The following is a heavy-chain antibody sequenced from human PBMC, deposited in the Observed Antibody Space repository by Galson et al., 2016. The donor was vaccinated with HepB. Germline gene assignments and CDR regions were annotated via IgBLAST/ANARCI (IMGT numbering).Heavy chain of an antibody. D-gene: IGHD3-10*01. J-gene: IGHJ2*01. CDR3: ARVKFGSGIDFDL. CDR2: ISDSSSTR. V-gene: IGHV3-48*02. Sequence: SLRLSCAVSGFTFSSYSMNWVRQAPGKGLEWVSYISDSSSTRYYAASVKGRFTISRDNAKNSLYLEMHSLRDEDTAVYYCARVKFGSGIDFDLWGRGTLVTVSS. CDR1: GFTFSSYS.